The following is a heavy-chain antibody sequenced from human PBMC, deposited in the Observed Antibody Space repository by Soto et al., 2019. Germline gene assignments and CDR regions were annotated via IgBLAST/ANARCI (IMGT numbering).Heavy chain of an antibody. J-gene: IGHJ3*02. Sequence: SETLSLTCTVSGGSISSTIYYWGWIRQPPGKGLEWIGSIYYSGSTYYNLSLKSRVTISVDTSKNQFSLSLNSVTAADTAVYYCARPPTASLDAFEIWGQGTMVTVSS. CDR3: ARPPTASLDAFEI. CDR1: GGSISSTIYY. CDR2: IYYSGST. V-gene: IGHV4-39*01.